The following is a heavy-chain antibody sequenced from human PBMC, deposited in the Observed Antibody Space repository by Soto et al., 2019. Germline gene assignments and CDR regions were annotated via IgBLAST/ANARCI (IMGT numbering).Heavy chain of an antibody. D-gene: IGHD6-6*01. CDR3: ARGMGYGRSSAIVAY. Sequence: EVQLVDSGGGLVQPGGSLRLSCTAFGFTFNTYDFHWVRQVPGKGLEWVSGIGVSGDTYYSDSVKGGYTSSRENANNSLYLQLSSLRAEDTAVYYCARGMGYGRSSAIVAYWGQGALVTVSS. J-gene: IGHJ4*02. V-gene: IGHV3-13*01. CDR2: IGVSGDT. CDR1: GFTFNTYD.